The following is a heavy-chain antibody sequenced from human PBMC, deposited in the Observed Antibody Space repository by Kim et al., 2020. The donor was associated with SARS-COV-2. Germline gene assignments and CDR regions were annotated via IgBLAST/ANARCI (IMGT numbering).Heavy chain of an antibody. CDR3: ASFSRPTYYYDSSGYYPG. J-gene: IGHJ4*02. CDR1: GFTFSSYS. V-gene: IGHV3-48*01. CDR2: ISSSSSTI. Sequence: GGSLRLSCAASGFTFSSYSMNWVRQAPGKGLEWVSYISSSSSTIYYADSVKGRFTISRDNAKNSLYLQMNSLRAEDTAVYYCASFSRPTYYYDSSGYYPGWGQGTLVTVSS. D-gene: IGHD3-22*01.